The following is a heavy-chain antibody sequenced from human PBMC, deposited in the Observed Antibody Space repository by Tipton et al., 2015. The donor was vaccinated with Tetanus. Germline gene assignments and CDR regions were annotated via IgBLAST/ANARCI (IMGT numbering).Heavy chain of an antibody. CDR2: ISGSGGST. V-gene: IGHV3-23*01. CDR3: AKVGGIVVVIPNAFDI. D-gene: IGHD3-22*01. CDR1: GFTFSSYA. J-gene: IGHJ3*02. Sequence: SLRLSCAASGFTFSSYAMSWARQAPGKGLEWVSAISGSGGSTYYADSVKGRFTISRDNSKNTLYLQMNSLRAEDTAVYYCAKVGGIVVVIPNAFDIWGQGTMVTVSS.